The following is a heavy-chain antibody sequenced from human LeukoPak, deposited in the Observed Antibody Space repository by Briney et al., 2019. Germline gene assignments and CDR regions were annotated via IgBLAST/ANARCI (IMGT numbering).Heavy chain of an antibody. J-gene: IGHJ4*02. V-gene: IGHV4-38-2*01. D-gene: IGHD6-19*01. CDR1: GYSISSGYY. CDR3: ASLPSSGWYFPTKFAY. CDR2: IYHSGST. Sequence: PSETLSLTCAVSGYSISSGYYWGWIRQPPGKGLEWIGSIYHSGSTYYNPSLKSRVTISVGTSKNQFSLKLSSVTAADTAVYYCASLPSSGWYFPTKFAYWGQGTLVTVSS.